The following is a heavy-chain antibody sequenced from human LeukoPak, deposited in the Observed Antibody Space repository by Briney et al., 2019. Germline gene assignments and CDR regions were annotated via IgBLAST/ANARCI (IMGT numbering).Heavy chain of an antibody. V-gene: IGHV1-2*02. CDR3: ASPYSSKWMEAFDG. CDR2: INPNNGDT. CDR1: GYTFTSYY. J-gene: IGHJ3*01. D-gene: IGHD6-13*01. Sequence: ASVKVSCKASGYTFTSYYLHWVRQAPGQGLEWMGSINPNNGDTHYAQNFQGRVTITRDTSISTAYVEVRGLSSDDTAVYYCASPYSSKWMEAFDGWGQGTMVTVSS.